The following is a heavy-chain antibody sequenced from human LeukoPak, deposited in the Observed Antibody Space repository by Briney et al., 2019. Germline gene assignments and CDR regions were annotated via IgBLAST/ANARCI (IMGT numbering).Heavy chain of an antibody. J-gene: IGHJ2*01. CDR3: ARQAYYDILTGYHWYFDL. Sequence: SQTLSLTCTVSGGSISSGGYYWSWIRQHPGKGLEWIGYIYYSGSTYYNPSLKSRVTISVDTSKNQFSLKLSSVTAADTAVYYCARQAYYDILTGYHWYFDLWGRGTLVTVSS. CDR2: IYYSGST. V-gene: IGHV4-31*03. D-gene: IGHD3-9*01. CDR1: GGSISSGGYY.